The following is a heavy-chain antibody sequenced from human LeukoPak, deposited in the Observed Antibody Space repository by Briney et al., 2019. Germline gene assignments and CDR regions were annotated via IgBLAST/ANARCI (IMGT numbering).Heavy chain of an antibody. CDR1: GFTFSSYE. V-gene: IGHV3-53*01. CDR3: ARVGGSSYNY. D-gene: IGHD1-26*01. J-gene: IGHJ4*02. Sequence: GGSLRLSCAASGFTFSSYEMTCVRQAPGKGLEWVSVIYSGGNTYYADSVKGRFTISRDNSKNTLYLQMNSLRAEDTAVYYCARVGGSSYNYWGQGTLVTVSS. CDR2: IYSGGNT.